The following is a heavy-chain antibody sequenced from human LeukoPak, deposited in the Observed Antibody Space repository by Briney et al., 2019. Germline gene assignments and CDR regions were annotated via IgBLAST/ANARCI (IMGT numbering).Heavy chain of an antibody. CDR1: GGSISSGDYY. V-gene: IGHV4-30-4*01. J-gene: IGHJ4*02. CDR3: TRAEAY. Sequence: SQTLSLTCTVSGGSISSGDYYWSWIRQPPGKGLEWIGYIYFRGSTSYNPSLRSRVTISLDTSKNQFSLRPSSVTAADTAVYYCTRAEAYWGQGTLVTVSS. CDR2: IYFRGST.